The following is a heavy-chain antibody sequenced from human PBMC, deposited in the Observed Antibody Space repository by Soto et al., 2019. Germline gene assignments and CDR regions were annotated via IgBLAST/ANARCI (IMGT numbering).Heavy chain of an antibody. CDR1: GGSISSYY. CDR2: IYYSGST. J-gene: IGHJ6*02. D-gene: IGHD5-18*01. CDR3: AGGYSFPHYYYYYGMDV. V-gene: IGHV4-59*01. Sequence: SETLSLTCTVSGGSISSYYWSWIRQPPGKGLEWIGYIYYSGSTNYNPSLKSRVTISVDTSKNQFSLKLSSVTAADTAVYYCAGGYSFPHYYYYYGMDVWGQGTTVTVSS.